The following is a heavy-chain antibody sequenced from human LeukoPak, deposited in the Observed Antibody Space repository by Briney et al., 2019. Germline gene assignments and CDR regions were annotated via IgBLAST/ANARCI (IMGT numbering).Heavy chain of an antibody. J-gene: IGHJ4*02. CDR2: INQDVSRI. D-gene: IGHD2-8*01. Sequence: TGGSLRLSCAGSGFSFSRYWMVWVRQAPGKGLEWVASINQDVSRIHYVDSVKGRFTISRDNAKNSLFLQMNGLRVEDTAVYYCARLKDDVTKFDYWGQGTLVTVSS. CDR3: ARLKDDVTKFDY. V-gene: IGHV3-7*01. CDR1: GFSFSRYW.